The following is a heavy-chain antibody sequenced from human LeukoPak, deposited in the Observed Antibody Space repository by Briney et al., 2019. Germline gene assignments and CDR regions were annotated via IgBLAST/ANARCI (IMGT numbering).Heavy chain of an antibody. Sequence: PGGSLRLSCAASGFTVSNSYMSWVRQTPGKGLEWVSVIYSGNSGGSTYYADSVKGRFTISRDNSKNTLYLQMNSLRAEDTAVYYCARDWSHRCFDYWGQGTLVTVSS. J-gene: IGHJ4*02. CDR1: GFTVSNSY. V-gene: IGHV3-53*01. D-gene: IGHD3-3*01. CDR3: ARDWSHRCFDY. CDR2: IYSGNSGGST.